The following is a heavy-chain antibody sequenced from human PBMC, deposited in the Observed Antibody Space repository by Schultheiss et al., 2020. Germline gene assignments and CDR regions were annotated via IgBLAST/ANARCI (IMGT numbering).Heavy chain of an antibody. CDR3: AKATDYGDYYYYGMDV. D-gene: IGHD4-17*01. V-gene: IGHV3-43*01. J-gene: IGHJ6*02. CDR2: ISWDGGST. Sequence: GGSLRLSCAASGFTFDDYTMHWVRQAPGKGLEWVSLISWDGGSTYYADSVKGRFTISRDNSKNTLYLQMNSLRAEDTAVYYCAKATDYGDYYYYGMDVWGQGTTVTVSS. CDR1: GFTFDDYT.